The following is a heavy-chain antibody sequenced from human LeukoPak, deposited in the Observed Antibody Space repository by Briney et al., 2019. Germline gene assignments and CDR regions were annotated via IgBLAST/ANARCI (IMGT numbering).Heavy chain of an antibody. CDR1: GYSFTSYW. J-gene: IGHJ4*02. CDR3: ARLERAAAGTYYFDY. D-gene: IGHD6-13*01. Sequence: GESLKISCKGSGYSFTSYWIGWVRQMPGKGLEWMGIIYPGDSDTRYSPSFQGQVTISADKSISTAYLQWSSLKASDTAMYYCARLERAAAGTYYFDYWGQGTLATVSS. CDR2: IYPGDSDT. V-gene: IGHV5-51*01.